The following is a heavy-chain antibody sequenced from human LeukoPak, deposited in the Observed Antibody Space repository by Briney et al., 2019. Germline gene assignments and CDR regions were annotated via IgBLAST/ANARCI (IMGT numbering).Heavy chain of an antibody. CDR2: INHSGST. CDR3: AREDYGDYISRYYGMDV. CDR1: GGSFSGYY. J-gene: IGHJ6*02. D-gene: IGHD4-17*01. V-gene: IGHV4-34*01. Sequence: PSETLSLTCSIYGGSFSGYYWSWIRQPPGKGLEWIGEINHSGSTNYNPSLKSRVTISVDTSKNQFSLKLSSVTAADTAVYYCAREDYGDYISRYYGMDVWGQGTTVTVSS.